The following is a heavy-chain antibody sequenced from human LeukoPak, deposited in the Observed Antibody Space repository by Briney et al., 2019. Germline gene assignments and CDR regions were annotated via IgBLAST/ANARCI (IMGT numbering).Heavy chain of an antibody. Sequence: PSQTLSLTCAVSGGSISSGGYSWSWIRQPPGKGLEWIGYIYHSGSTYYNPSLKSRVTISVDTSKNQFSLKLSSVTAADTAVYYCARGLVYSYGYTYYHYGMDVWGQGTTVTVSS. J-gene: IGHJ6*02. CDR2: IYHSGST. CDR1: GGSISSGGYS. V-gene: IGHV4-30-2*01. CDR3: ARGLVYSYGYTYYHYGMDV. D-gene: IGHD5-18*01.